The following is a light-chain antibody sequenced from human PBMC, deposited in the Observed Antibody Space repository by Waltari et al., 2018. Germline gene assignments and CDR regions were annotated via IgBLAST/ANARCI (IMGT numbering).Light chain of an antibody. CDR3: SSYAGDNIWV. J-gene: IGLJ3*02. CDR1: SSAVGNNNL. CDR2: EVS. Sequence: QPGLTHLASVSGSPGQSTTTPCLGTSSAVGNNNLFSCYQQHQAKAPKVIIYEVSKRPSGVSNRFSGSKSGNTASLTISGLQAEDEADYYCSSYAGDNIWVFGGGTKLTVL. V-gene: IGLV2-23*02.